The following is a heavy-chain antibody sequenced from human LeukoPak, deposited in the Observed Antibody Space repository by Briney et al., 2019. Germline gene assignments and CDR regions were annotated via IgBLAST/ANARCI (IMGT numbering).Heavy chain of an antibody. CDR2: IYASGST. J-gene: IGHJ4*02. CDR3: ARLIPLRSSWYGGDY. D-gene: IGHD6-13*01. CDR1: GYSISSGSYY. Sequence: SETLSLTCAVSGYSISSGSYYWSWIRQPPGKGLEWIVRIYASGSTNYNPSLESRVTMSVDTSKNQFSLKLSSVTAADTAVYYCARLIPLRSSWYGGDYWGQGTLVTVSS. V-gene: IGHV4-61*02.